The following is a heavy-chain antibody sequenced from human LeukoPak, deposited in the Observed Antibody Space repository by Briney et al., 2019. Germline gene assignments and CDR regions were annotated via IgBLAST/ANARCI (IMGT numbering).Heavy chain of an antibody. J-gene: IGHJ4*02. CDR3: ARGTSTAPGIDY. CDR2: INSGGSSA. CDR1: GFDFATYW. Sequence: GGSLRLSCAISGFDFATYWMFWVRQAPGKGLVWVAQINSGGSSATYGDSAKGRFSISRDNAKNTLSLYMSGLRADDTAVYYCARGTSTAPGIDYWGRGTLVAVSS. D-gene: IGHD6-13*01. V-gene: IGHV3-74*01.